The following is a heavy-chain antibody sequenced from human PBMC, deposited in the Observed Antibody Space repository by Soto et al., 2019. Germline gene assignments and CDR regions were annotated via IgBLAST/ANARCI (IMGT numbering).Heavy chain of an antibody. Sequence: EVQLLESGGCLVQPGGSLRLSCAASGFTFKTFAMSWVRQAPGKGLEWVAAITGFGSTTYYADSLQGRFTVSRDNSNDTLYLHMDSLRADDTAVYYCAKVRPSLGGTGRGAMDVWGQGTTVTVSS. CDR1: GFTFKTFA. CDR3: AKVRPSLGGTGRGAMDV. V-gene: IGHV3-23*01. CDR2: ITGFGSTT. J-gene: IGHJ6*02. D-gene: IGHD3-16*01.